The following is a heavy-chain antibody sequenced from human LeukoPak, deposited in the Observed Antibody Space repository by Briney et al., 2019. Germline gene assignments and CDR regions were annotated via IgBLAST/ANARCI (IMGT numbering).Heavy chain of an antibody. J-gene: IGHJ5*02. D-gene: IGHD3-10*01. CDR3: ARGPLWFGETRVFDP. Sequence: PSETLSLTCTVSGGSISSSSYYWSWIRQPPGKGLEWIGYIYYSGSTNYNPSLKSRVTISVDTSKNQFSLKLSSVTAADTAVYYCARGPLWFGETRVFDPWGQGTLVTVSS. V-gene: IGHV4-61*01. CDR1: GGSISSSSYY. CDR2: IYYSGST.